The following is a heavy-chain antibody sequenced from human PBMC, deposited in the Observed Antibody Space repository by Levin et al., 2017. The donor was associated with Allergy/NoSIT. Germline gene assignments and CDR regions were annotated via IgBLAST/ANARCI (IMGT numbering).Heavy chain of an antibody. J-gene: IGHJ4*02. V-gene: IGHV1-69*04. Sequence: ASVKVSCKASGGTFSSYAISWVRQAPGQGLEWMGRIIPILGIANYAQKFQGRVTITADKSTSTAYMELSSLRSEDTAVYYCARVSHLVGATPFDYWGQGTLVTVSS. CDR1: GGTFSSYA. CDR2: IIPILGIA. D-gene: IGHD1-26*01. CDR3: ARVSHLVGATPFDY.